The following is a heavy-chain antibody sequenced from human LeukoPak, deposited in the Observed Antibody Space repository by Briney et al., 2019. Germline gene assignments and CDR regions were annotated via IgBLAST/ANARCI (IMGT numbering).Heavy chain of an antibody. CDR3: AIDPGTVDTPMVPVWDY. Sequence: PGGSLRLSCAASGFTFSNYKMNWDRQAPGGGLEWVSSISSTSTYIYYTDSVKGRFTISRDNAKNSLYMQMNSLRAEDTAVYYCAIDPGTVDTPMVPVWDYWGQGTVVTVSS. CDR1: GFTFSNYK. V-gene: IGHV3-21*01. CDR2: ISSTSTYI. J-gene: IGHJ4*02. D-gene: IGHD5-18*01.